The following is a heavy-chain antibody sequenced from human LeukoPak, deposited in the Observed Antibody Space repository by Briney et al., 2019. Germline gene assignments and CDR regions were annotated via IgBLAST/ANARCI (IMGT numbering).Heavy chain of an antibody. CDR2: ISSNGGST. CDR3: ARGPYGDPTHYCDY. J-gene: IGHJ4*02. V-gene: IGHV3-64*01. D-gene: IGHD4-17*01. CDR1: GFTFSSYA. Sequence: GGSLRLSCAASGFTFSSYAMYWVRQAPGSGLDYVSGISSNGGSTYYANSVKGRFTISRDYSENTLHLQMGSLRPDDTGVYYCARGPYGDPTHYCDYWGQGTLVTVSS.